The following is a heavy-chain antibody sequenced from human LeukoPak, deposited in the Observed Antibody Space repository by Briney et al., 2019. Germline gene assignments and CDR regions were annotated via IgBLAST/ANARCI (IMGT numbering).Heavy chain of an antibody. Sequence: VESLKISSKGSGYSFTNYWIGWVRQIPGKGLEWVGIIYPGDSDTRYSPSFQGQVTISADKSISTAYLQWSSLKASDTAMYYCARHSQAGMAVAGGDYWGQGTLVTVSS. J-gene: IGHJ4*02. CDR1: GYSFTNYW. D-gene: IGHD6-19*01. CDR3: ARHSQAGMAVAGGDY. CDR2: IYPGDSDT. V-gene: IGHV5-51*01.